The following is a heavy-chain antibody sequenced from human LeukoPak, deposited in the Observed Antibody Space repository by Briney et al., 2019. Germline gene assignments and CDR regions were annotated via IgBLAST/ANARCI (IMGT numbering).Heavy chain of an antibody. J-gene: IGHJ4*02. D-gene: IGHD6-19*01. V-gene: IGHV3-30*03. CDR3: ARDGQWLAYSYFDY. CDR2: ISYDGSNK. Sequence: GGSLRLSCAASGFTFSSYGMHWVRQAPGKGLEWVAVISYDGSNKYYADSVKGRFTISRDNSKNTLYLQMNSLRAEDTAVYYCARDGQWLAYSYFDYWGQGTLVTVSS. CDR1: GFTFSSYG.